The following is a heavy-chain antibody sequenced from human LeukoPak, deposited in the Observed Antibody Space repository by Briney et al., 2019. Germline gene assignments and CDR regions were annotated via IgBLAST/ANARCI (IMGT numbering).Heavy chain of an antibody. D-gene: IGHD5-18*01. J-gene: IGHJ4*02. Sequence: ASVKVSCKASGYTFTGYYMHWVRQAPGQGLEWMGWINPNSGGTNYAQKFQGRVTTTRDTSISTAYMELSRLRSDDTAVYYCATDSYGYRGRLTYWGQGTLVTVSS. CDR3: ATDSYGYRGRLTY. V-gene: IGHV1-2*02. CDR1: GYTFTGYY. CDR2: INPNSGGT.